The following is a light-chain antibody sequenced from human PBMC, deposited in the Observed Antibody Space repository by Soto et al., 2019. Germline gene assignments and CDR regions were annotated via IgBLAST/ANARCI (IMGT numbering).Light chain of an antibody. CDR3: CSYAGTGPFYV. CDR2: EGS. CDR1: SSDVGTYNL. V-gene: IGLV2-23*01. Sequence: QAASVSGSPGQSITISCTGTSSDVGTYNLVSWYQQHPGKAPKLMIYEGSKRPSGVSNRFSGSKSGNTASLTISGLQAEDEPDYYCCSYAGTGPFYVFGTGTKLTVL. J-gene: IGLJ1*01.